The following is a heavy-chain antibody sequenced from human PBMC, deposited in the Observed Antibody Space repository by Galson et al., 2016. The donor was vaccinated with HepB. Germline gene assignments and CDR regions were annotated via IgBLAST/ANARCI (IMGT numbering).Heavy chain of an antibody. J-gene: IGHJ4*02. CDR1: GFPFSDFT. CDR3: ARDSLGGFGAHDY. V-gene: IGHV3-21*01. D-gene: IGHD5-12*01. Sequence: SLRLSCAASGFPFSDFTMNWVRQAPGKGLEWIYLISSSRSYIYYVDSVKGRFTISRDNAKNSLYLLMNNLRAEDTAVYYCARDSLGGFGAHDYWGQGSLVTVSS. CDR2: ISSSRSYI.